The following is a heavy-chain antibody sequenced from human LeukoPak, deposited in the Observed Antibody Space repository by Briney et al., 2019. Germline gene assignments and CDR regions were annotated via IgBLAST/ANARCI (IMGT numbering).Heavy chain of an antibody. V-gene: IGHV4-59*12. Sequence: SETLSLTCSVSGGSSSNYYWSWIRQPPGRGLEWIGYIYYSGSTNSNASLKSRVTIFVDPSKNQFSLRLSSVTAADTAIYYCARDPNGDYIGAYDFWGQGTLVTVSS. D-gene: IGHD4-17*01. J-gene: IGHJ3*01. CDR2: IYYSGST. CDR1: GGSSSNYY. CDR3: ARDPNGDYIGAYDF.